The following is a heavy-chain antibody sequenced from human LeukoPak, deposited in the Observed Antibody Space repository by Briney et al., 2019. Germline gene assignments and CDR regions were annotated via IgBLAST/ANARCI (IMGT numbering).Heavy chain of an antibody. V-gene: IGHV5-51*01. CDR3: ARPTYSSGSLLFDS. D-gene: IGHD6-25*01. Sequence: GESLKISCKGSGYTFTSYWIAWVRQMPGKGLEWMGGIYPVDSDTKYSPSFQGQVTISADKSISTAFLQWTNLKASDTAMYYCARPTYSSGSLLFDSWGQGTLVTVSS. J-gene: IGHJ4*02. CDR2: IYPVDSDT. CDR1: GYTFTSYW.